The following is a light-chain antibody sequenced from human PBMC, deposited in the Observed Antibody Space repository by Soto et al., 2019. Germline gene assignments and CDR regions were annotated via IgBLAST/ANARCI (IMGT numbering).Light chain of an antibody. J-gene: IGKJ1*01. CDR3: QQYNSYRS. CDR2: KAS. V-gene: IGKV1-5*03. CDR1: QSISTW. Sequence: DIQMTQSPSTLSASVGDRVTITCRASQSISTWLAWYQQKPGKAPKILIYKASSLESGVPSRFSGSGSGTEFTLTISSLQPDDFASYYCQQYNSYRSFGQGTKXEIK.